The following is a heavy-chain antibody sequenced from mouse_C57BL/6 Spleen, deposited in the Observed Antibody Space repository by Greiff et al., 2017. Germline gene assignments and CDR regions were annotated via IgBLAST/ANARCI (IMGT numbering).Heavy chain of an antibody. CDR3: AREVYDYERYFDV. J-gene: IGHJ1*03. CDR1: GYTFTSYW. D-gene: IGHD2-4*01. V-gene: IGHV1-53*01. Sequence: QVQLKQPGTELVKPGASVKLSCKASGYTFTSYWMHWVKQRPGQGLEWIGNINPSNGGTNYNEKFKSKATLTVDKSSSTAYMQLSSLTSEDSAVYYCAREVYDYERYFDVWGTGTTVTVSS. CDR2: INPSNGGT.